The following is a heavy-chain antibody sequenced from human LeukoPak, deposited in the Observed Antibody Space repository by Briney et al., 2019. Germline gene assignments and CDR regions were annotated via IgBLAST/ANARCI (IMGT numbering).Heavy chain of an antibody. CDR2: VTSRSAT. CDR3: TATRPYGTTWAGAFED. Sequence: PGGSLRLSCSASGFTFSTYWMSWVRQAPGKGLEWVSTVTSRSATHYTDSVKGRFITSRDSSKNTLFLQMNSLRAEDTALYYCTATRPYGTTWAGAFEDWGQGTPVTVSS. CDR1: GFTFSTYW. V-gene: IGHV3-23*01. J-gene: IGHJ4*02. D-gene: IGHD6-19*01.